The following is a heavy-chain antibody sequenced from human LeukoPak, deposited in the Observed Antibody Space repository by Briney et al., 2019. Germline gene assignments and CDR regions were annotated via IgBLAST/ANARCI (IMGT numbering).Heavy chain of an antibody. J-gene: IGHJ6*03. V-gene: IGHV4-4*07. Sequence: SETLSLTCTVSGGSISSYYWSWIRQPAGKGLEWIGRIYTSGSTNYNPSLKSRVTMSVDTSKNQFSLKLSSVTAADTAVYYCARAGHYDILTGYYKGYYYYYMDVWGKGTTVTISS. CDR1: GGSISSYY. D-gene: IGHD3-9*01. CDR3: ARAGHYDILTGYYKGYYYYYMDV. CDR2: IYTSGST.